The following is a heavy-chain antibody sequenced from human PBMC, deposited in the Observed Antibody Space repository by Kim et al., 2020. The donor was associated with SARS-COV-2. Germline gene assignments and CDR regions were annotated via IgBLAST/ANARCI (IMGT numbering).Heavy chain of an antibody. J-gene: IGHJ3*02. CDR2: IYYSGST. D-gene: IGHD6-13*01. Sequence: SETLSLTCTVSGGSISSGGYYWSWIRQHPGKGLEWIGYIYYSGSTYYNPSLKSRVTISVDTSKNQFSLKLSSVTAADTAVYYCARDPGSSSWPDAFDIWGQGTMVTVSS. CDR3: ARDPGSSSWPDAFDI. CDR1: GGSISSGGYY. V-gene: IGHV4-31*03.